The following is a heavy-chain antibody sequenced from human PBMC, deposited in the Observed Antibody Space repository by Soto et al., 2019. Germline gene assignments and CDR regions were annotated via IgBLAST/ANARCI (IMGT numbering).Heavy chain of an antibody. V-gene: IGHV3-73*01. CDR2: IRSKANSYAT. J-gene: IGHJ4*02. Sequence: PGGSLRLSCAASGFTFSGSAMHWVRQASGKGLEWVGRIRSKANSYATAYAASVKGRFTISRDDSKNTAYLQMNSLKTGDTAVYYCTRSPIDYYGSGSYYDFDYWGQGTLVTVSS. D-gene: IGHD3-10*01. CDR3: TRSPIDYYGSGSYYDFDY. CDR1: GFTFSGSA.